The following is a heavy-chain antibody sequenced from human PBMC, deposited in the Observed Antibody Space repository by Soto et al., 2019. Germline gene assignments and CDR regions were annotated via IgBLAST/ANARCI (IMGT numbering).Heavy chain of an antibody. D-gene: IGHD3-22*01. J-gene: IGHJ6*02. CDR2: ITFDGSKE. CDR3: AREQQYLANYYPGMDV. V-gene: IGHV3-30-3*01. Sequence: GGSLRLSCAASGFSLNNYAMHWVRQAPGKGLEWVAVITFDGSKEYYADSVKGRFTISRDNSKNTLYLQMNSLRPEDTTVYYCAREQQYLANYYPGMDVWGQGTTVTVSS. CDR1: GFSLNNYA.